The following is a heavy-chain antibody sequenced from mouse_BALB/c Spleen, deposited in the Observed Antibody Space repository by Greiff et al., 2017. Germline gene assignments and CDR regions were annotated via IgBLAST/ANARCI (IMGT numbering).Heavy chain of an antibody. J-gene: IGHJ1*01. D-gene: IGHD3-3*01. Sequence: EVKLVESGGGLVQPGGSLKLSCAASGFTFSSYGMSWVRQTPDKRLELVATINSNGGSTYYPDSVKGRFTISRDNAKNTLYLQMSSLKSEDTAMYYCARDRGTGSYWYFDVWGAGTTVTVSS. CDR3: ARDRGTGSYWYFDV. CDR2: INSNGGST. CDR1: GFTFSSYG. V-gene: IGHV5-6-3*01.